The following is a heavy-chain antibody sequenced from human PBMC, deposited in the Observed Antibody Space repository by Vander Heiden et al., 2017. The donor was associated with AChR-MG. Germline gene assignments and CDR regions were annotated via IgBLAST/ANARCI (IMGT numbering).Heavy chain of an antibody. CDR2: ISWNSGSI. CDR1: GFTFDDYA. Sequence: EVQLVESGGGLVQPGRSLRLSCSASGFTFDDYAMHWVRQAPGKGLEWVSGISWNSGSIGYADSVKGRFTISRDNAKNSLYLQMNSLRAEDTALYYCAKAPLTYYYYYGMDVWGQGTTVTVSS. V-gene: IGHV3-9*01. J-gene: IGHJ6*02. CDR3: AKAPLTYYYYYGMDV.